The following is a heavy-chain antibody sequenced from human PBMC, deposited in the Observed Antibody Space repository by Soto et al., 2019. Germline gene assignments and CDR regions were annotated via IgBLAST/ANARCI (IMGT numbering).Heavy chain of an antibody. Sequence: SETLSLTCAVYGGSFSGYYWSWIRQPPGKGLEWIGEINHSGSTNYNPSLKSRVTISVDTSKNQFSLKLSSVTAADTAVYYCARGARPDPNQIVVVPAAIGAFHPQTQSFDYWGQGTLVTVSS. J-gene: IGHJ4*02. CDR3: ARGARPDPNQIVVVPAAIGAFHPQTQSFDY. CDR2: INHSGST. V-gene: IGHV4-34*01. D-gene: IGHD2-2*01. CDR1: GGSFSGYY.